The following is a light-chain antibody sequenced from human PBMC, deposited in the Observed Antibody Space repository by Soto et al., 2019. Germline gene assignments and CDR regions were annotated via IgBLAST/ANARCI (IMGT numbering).Light chain of an antibody. CDR3: QQYNHWTSIT. CDR1: QSIRTN. J-gene: IGKJ5*01. V-gene: IGKV3-15*01. CDR2: GAS. Sequence: EIVMTQSPATLSVSPGERAILSCSASQSIRTNVAWYQQRPGQAPRLLIYGASTRATDIPARFSGSGSGTEFTLPISSLQSEDFAIYYCQQYNHWTSITFGQGTRLE.